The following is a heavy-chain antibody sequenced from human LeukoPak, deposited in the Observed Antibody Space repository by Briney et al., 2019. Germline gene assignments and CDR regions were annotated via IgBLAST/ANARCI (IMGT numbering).Heavy chain of an antibody. CDR2: IKRDGSEK. CDR3: ARLGPASSGWPESFDY. Sequence: GGSLRLSCAASGFTFNSYWVNWVRQAPGKGLEWVANIKRDGSEKYYADSVKGRFTISRDNAKNSLDLQMNSLRVEDTAVYYCARLGPASSGWPESFDYWGQGTLVTVSS. D-gene: IGHD6-19*01. V-gene: IGHV3-7*03. J-gene: IGHJ4*02. CDR1: GFTFNSYW.